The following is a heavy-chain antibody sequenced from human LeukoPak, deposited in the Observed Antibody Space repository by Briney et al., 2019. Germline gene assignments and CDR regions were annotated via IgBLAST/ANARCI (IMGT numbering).Heavy chain of an antibody. V-gene: IGHV4-59*12. D-gene: IGHD3-22*01. CDR1: GDSISSYY. CDR2: IHYTGNT. J-gene: IGHJ4*02. Sequence: SETLSLTCTVSGDSISSYYWSWIRQPPGKGLEWIAFIHYTGNTNYNPSLKSRVSISLDTSKNQFSLKLSSVTAADTAVYYCAREGPPYDSSGYYYLRYFDYWGQGTLVTVSS. CDR3: AREGPPYDSSGYYYLRYFDY.